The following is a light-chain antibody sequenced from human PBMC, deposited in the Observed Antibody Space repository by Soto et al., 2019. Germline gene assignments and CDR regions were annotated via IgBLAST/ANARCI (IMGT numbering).Light chain of an antibody. V-gene: IGLV2-14*01. Sequence: QSALTQPASVSGSPGQSITISCTGTSSDVGGYNYVSWYQHHPGKAPKLIIFEITNRPSGVSNRFSGPTSGNAASLTISGLQAEDEADYYCTSYTSSNTLYVFGTGTKVTVL. CDR3: TSYTSSNTLYV. CDR1: SSDVGGYNY. J-gene: IGLJ1*01. CDR2: EIT.